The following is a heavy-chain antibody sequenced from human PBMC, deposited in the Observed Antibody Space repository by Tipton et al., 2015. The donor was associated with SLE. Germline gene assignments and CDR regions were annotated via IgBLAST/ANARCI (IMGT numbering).Heavy chain of an antibody. CDR2: IFGGDDT. CDR1: QLTVSNNY. J-gene: IGHJ5*02. CDR3: ARDHRLQGVVRFDP. Sequence: SLRLSCAASQLTVSNNYMSWVRQAPGKGLEWVSLIFGGDDTYYADSVRGRFSISRDNSKNTVFLQMNTLRAEDTGVYYCARDHRLQGVVRFDPWGQGTLVTVSS. V-gene: IGHV3-66*01. D-gene: IGHD3-10*01.